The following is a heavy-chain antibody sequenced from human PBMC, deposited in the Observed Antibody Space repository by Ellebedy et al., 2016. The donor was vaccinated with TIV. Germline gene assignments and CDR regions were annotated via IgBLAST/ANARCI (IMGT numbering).Heavy chain of an antibody. Sequence: SETLSLXCTVSCGSISSYYWSWIRQPPGKGLEWIGEINHSGSTNYNPSLKSRVTISVDTSKNQFSLKLSSVTAADTAVYYCARLGGVWLSPYSSGWYGAGRFDYWGQGTLVTVSS. J-gene: IGHJ4*02. V-gene: IGHV4-34*01. CDR2: INHSGST. CDR3: ARLGGVWLSPYSSGWYGAGRFDY. CDR1: CGSISSYY. D-gene: IGHD6-19*01.